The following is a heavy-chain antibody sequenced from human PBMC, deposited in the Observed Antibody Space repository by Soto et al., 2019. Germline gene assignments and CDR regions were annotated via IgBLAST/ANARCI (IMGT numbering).Heavy chain of an antibody. Sequence: QVQLVQSGDEVKKPGSSVKVSCKASGGTFSSYAISWVRQAPGQGLEWMGGIIPIFGTANYAQKFQGRVTSTADESTSTAYMELRSLRSEDTAVYYCARDRHCSGGSCYSPYNWFDPWGQGTLVTVSS. V-gene: IGHV1-69*01. CDR2: IIPIFGTA. CDR1: GGTFSSYA. J-gene: IGHJ5*02. D-gene: IGHD2-15*01. CDR3: ARDRHCSGGSCYSPYNWFDP.